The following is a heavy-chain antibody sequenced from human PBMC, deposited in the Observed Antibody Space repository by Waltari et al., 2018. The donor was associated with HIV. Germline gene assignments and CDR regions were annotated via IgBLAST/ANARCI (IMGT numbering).Heavy chain of an antibody. CDR2: INRDGSST. CDR3: APGRGWFDP. CDR1: GFPFSSYW. J-gene: IGHJ5*02. V-gene: IGHV3-74*01. Sequence: EVQVVESGGGLVQPGGSLRLSCEASGFPFSSYWMHWVRQAPGKGLVWVSRINRDGSSTGYVDSVKGRFTISRDNAKNTLYLQMNNLRAEDTAVYYCAPGRGWFDPWGQGTLVTVSS.